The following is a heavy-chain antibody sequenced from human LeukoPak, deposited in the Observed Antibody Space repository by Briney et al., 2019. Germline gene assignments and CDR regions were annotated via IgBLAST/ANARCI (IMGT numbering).Heavy chain of an antibody. CDR3: ARLAGYCSSTSCLNWFDP. CDR1: GGSFSGYY. Sequence: SETLSLTCAVYGGSFSGYYWSWIRQPPGKGLEWIGEINHSGSTNYNPSLKSRVTISVDTSKNQFSLKLSSVTAADTAVYYCARLAGYCSSTSCLNWFDPWGQGTLVTVSS. V-gene: IGHV4-34*01. CDR2: INHSGST. D-gene: IGHD2-2*01. J-gene: IGHJ5*02.